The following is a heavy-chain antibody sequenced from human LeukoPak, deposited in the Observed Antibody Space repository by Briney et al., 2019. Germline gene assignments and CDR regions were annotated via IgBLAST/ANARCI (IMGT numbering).Heavy chain of an antibody. CDR2: ISSSSSTI. V-gene: IGHV3-48*04. CDR1: GFTFSSYS. CDR3: ARGCSSTSCYHPDY. Sequence: PGGSLRLSCAASGFTFSSYSMNWVRQAPGKGLEWVSYISSSSSTIYYADSVKGRFTISRDNAKNSLYLQMNSLRAEDTAVYYCARGCSSTSCYHPDYWGQGTLVTVSS. D-gene: IGHD2-2*01. J-gene: IGHJ4*02.